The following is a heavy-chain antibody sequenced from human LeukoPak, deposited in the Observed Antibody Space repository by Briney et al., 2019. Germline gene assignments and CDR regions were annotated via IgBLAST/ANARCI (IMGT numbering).Heavy chain of an antibody. D-gene: IGHD1-26*01. CDR1: GYSISSDNW. J-gene: IGHJ4*02. CDR2: IYYSGST. Sequence: PSETLSLTCAVSGYSISSDNWWGWVRQPPGKGLEWIGNIYYSGSTYYNSSLKSRVTMSLDTSKNQFSLKLSSVTAVGTAVYYCARFGSGSQPLDYWGQGTLVTVSS. CDR3: ARFGSGSQPLDY. V-gene: IGHV4-28*01.